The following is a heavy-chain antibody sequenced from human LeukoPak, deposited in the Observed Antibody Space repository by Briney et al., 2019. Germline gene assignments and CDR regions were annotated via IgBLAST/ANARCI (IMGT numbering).Heavy chain of an antibody. J-gene: IGHJ6*02. CDR3: ARGGSSGWYLYYYYGMDV. Sequence: SGGSLRLSCAASGFTFSSYDMQWVRPATGKGLEWVSAIGTAGDTYYPGSVKGRFTISRENAKNSLYLQMNSLRAGDTAVYYCARGGSSGWYLYYYYGMDVWGQGTTVTVSS. CDR2: IGTAGDT. CDR1: GFTFSSYD. V-gene: IGHV3-13*01. D-gene: IGHD6-19*01.